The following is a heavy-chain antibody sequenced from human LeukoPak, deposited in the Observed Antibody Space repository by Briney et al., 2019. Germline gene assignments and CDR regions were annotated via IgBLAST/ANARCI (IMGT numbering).Heavy chain of an antibody. CDR2: INHSGST. Sequence: PSETLSLTCAVYGGSFSGYYWSWIRQPPGKGLEWIGEINHSGSTNYNPSLKSRVTISVGTSKNQFSLKLSSVTAADTAVYYCARGGARYNGSSTSCSPFFDYWGQGTLVTVSS. CDR1: GGSFSGYY. V-gene: IGHV4-34*01. J-gene: IGHJ4*02. CDR3: ARGGARYNGSSTSCSPFFDY. D-gene: IGHD2-2*01.